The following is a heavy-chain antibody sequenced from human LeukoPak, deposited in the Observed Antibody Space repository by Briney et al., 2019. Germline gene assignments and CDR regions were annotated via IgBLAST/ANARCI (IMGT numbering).Heavy chain of an antibody. Sequence: KSSETLSLTCAVSGYSISSGYYWGWIRPPPGKGLEWIGNIYHSGSTYYNPSLKSRVTISVDTSKNQFSLKLSSVTAADTAVYYCARVGYSSGWYFDYWGQGTLVTVSS. CDR1: GYSISSGYY. CDR2: IYHSGST. CDR3: ARVGYSSGWYFDY. D-gene: IGHD6-19*01. J-gene: IGHJ4*02. V-gene: IGHV4-38-2*01.